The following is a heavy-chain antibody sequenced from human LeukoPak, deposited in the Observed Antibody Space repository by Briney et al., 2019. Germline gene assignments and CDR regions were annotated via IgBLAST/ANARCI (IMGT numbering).Heavy chain of an antibody. CDR2: ISSSSSYI. V-gene: IGHV3-21*01. CDR3: ARDSRRLNFDY. J-gene: IGHJ4*02. CDR1: GFTFSSYS. D-gene: IGHD2-21*01. Sequence: EGSLGLSCAASGFTFSSYSMNWVRQAPGKGLEWVSSISSSSSYIYYADSVKGRFTISRDNAKNSLYLQMNSLRAEDTAVYYCARDSRRLNFDYWGQGTLVTVSS.